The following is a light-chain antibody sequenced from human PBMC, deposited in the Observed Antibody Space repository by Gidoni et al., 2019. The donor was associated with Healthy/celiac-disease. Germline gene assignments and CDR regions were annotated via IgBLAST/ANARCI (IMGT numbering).Light chain of an antibody. V-gene: IGKV3-15*01. Sequence: EIVMTQSPATLSVSPGERATLSCRASQSVSSNLAWYQQKPGQAPRLLIYGASTRATGIPARFSGSGSGTEFTLTISSLQSEDFAVYYCQQYNNLLTFGRGTKVEIK. CDR2: GAS. CDR3: QQYNNLLT. CDR1: QSVSSN. J-gene: IGKJ4*01.